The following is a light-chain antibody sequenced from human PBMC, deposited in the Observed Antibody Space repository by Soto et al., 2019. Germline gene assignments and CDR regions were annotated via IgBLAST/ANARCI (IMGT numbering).Light chain of an antibody. V-gene: IGKV1-27*01. CDR2: DAS. CDR3: QRYDSVPRT. J-gene: IGKJ1*01. Sequence: DIRMTQSPPSLSASVGDKITITCRANQGIINFLAWYHQKPGEVPKLLMYDASTLQSGASSRFSGSGSGTVFTLTINSLQPEDVGSYYCQRYDSVPRTFGQGTKVEVK. CDR1: QGIINF.